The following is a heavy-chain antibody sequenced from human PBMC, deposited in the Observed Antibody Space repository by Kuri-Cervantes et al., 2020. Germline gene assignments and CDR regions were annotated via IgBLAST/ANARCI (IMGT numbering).Heavy chain of an antibody. Sequence: GGSLRLSCAASGFTFSDYYMSWIRQAPGKGLEWVSYISSSSSTIYYADSVKGRFTISRDNAKNSLYLQMNSLRDEDTAVYYCARDMITFGGVIVKDWYFDLWGRGTLVTVSS. CDR3: ARDMITFGGVIVKDWYFDL. CDR2: ISSSSSTI. CDR1: GFTFSDYY. D-gene: IGHD3-16*02. J-gene: IGHJ2*01. V-gene: IGHV3-11*04.